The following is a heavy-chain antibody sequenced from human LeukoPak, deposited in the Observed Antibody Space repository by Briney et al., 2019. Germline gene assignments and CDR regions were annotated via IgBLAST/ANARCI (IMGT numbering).Heavy chain of an antibody. D-gene: IGHD3-22*01. CDR3: AKSPYYDSSGYFPYYFDY. CDR2: IIPIFGTA. CDR1: GGTFSSYA. Sequence: SVKVSCKASGGTFSSYAISWVRQAPGQGLEWMGGIIPIFGTANYAQKLQGRVTITADESTSTAYMELSSLRSEDTAVYYCAKSPYYDSSGYFPYYFDYWGQGTLVTVSS. V-gene: IGHV1-69*01. J-gene: IGHJ4*02.